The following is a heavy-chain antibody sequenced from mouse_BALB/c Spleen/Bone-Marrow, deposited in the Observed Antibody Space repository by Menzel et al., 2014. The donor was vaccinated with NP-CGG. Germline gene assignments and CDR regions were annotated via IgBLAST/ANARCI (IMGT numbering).Heavy chain of an antibody. CDR2: ISSGSTSI. J-gene: IGHJ2*01. CDR1: GFTFSSFG. D-gene: IGHD4-1*01. CDR3: ARSRGNWDDFDY. Sequence: EVQVVESGGGLVQPGGSRKLSCAVSGFTFSSFGMHWVRQAPEKGLEWVAYISSGSTSIFYADTLKGRFTISRDNPKNTLFLQMTSLRSEDTAMYYCARSRGNWDDFDYWGQGTTLTVS. V-gene: IGHV5-17*02.